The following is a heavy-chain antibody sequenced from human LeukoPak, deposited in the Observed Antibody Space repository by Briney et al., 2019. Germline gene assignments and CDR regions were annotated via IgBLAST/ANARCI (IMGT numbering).Heavy chain of an antibody. D-gene: IGHD2-15*01. J-gene: IGHJ6*03. CDR1: GGSISSYY. CDR2: IYTSGST. V-gene: IGHV4-4*07. Sequence: PSETLSLTCTVSGGSISSYYWSWIRQPAGKGLEWIGGIYTSGSTNYNPSLKSRVTMSVDTSKNQFSLKLSSVTAADTAVYYCARDRVDFSGGGCYSVGAREPMDVWGKGTTVTVSS. CDR3: ARDRVDFSGGGCYSVGAREPMDV.